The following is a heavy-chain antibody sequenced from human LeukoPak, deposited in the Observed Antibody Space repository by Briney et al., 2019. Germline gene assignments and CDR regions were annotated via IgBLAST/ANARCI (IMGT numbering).Heavy chain of an antibody. J-gene: IGHJ4*02. D-gene: IGHD3-16*02. V-gene: IGHV3-11*04. CDR1: GFTFSDYY. CDR2: ISSSGSTI. CDR3: ARDGDYAWGSYRYCDY. Sequence: GGSLRLSCAASGFTFSDYYMSWIRQPPGKGLEWVSYISSSGSTIYYADSVKGRFTISRDNAKNSLYLQMDSLRAEDTAVYYCARDGDYAWGSYRYCDYWGQGTLVTVSS.